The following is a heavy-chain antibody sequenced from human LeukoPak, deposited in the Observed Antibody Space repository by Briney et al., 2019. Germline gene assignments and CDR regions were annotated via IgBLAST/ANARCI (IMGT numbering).Heavy chain of an antibody. V-gene: IGHV4-4*07. CDR2: ISTSGST. Sequence: PSETLSLTCTVSGVSLSSYYWTWIRQPAGKGLEWIGRISTSGSTNCNPSLKSRVTLSIDTSKNQFSLKLTSVTAADTAVYYCARRTTSSSGYRDYMDVWGKGTTVTVSS. CDR3: ARRTTSSSGYRDYMDV. CDR1: GVSLSSYY. D-gene: IGHD3-22*01. J-gene: IGHJ6*03.